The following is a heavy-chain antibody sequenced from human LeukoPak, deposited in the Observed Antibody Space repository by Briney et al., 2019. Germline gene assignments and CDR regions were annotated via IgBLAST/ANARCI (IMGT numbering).Heavy chain of an antibody. V-gene: IGHV4-30-2*01. J-gene: IGHJ4*02. D-gene: IGHD6-13*01. CDR3: ARGAGSSWYYFDY. Sequence: PSQTLSLTCGVSNGSITSGGYYWSWIRQAPGRGLEWIGYIYHTGSTYYNPSLKSRVTISVDTSKNQFSLNLNSMTAADTAVYYCARGAGSSWYYFDYWGQGTLVTVSS. CDR1: NGSITSGGYY. CDR2: IYHTGST.